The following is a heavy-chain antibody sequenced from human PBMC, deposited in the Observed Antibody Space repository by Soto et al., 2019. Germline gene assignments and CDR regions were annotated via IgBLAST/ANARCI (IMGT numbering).Heavy chain of an antibody. CDR3: ARGSPGATDY. Sequence: SETLSLTCAVSGGSISSGGYSWSWIRQPPGKGLEWIGYIYHSGSTYYNPSLKSRVTISVDRSKNQFSLKLSSVTAADTAVYYVARGSPGATDYWGQGTLVTVSS. D-gene: IGHD3-10*01. J-gene: IGHJ4*02. CDR1: GGSISSGGYS. CDR2: IYHSGST. V-gene: IGHV4-30-2*01.